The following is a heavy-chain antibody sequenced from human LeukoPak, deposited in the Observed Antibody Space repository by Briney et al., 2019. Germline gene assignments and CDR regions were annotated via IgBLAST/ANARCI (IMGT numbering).Heavy chain of an antibody. CDR1: GFTFSSYS. V-gene: IGHV3-21*01. D-gene: IGHD3-10*01. Sequence: GGSLRLSCAASGFTFSSYSMNWVRQAPGKGLEWVSSISSSSSYIYYADSVKGRFTISRDNAKNSLYLQMNSLRAEDTAVYYCARKETYYYGSGSRNWFDPWGQGTLVTVSS. CDR2: ISSSSSYI. J-gene: IGHJ5*02. CDR3: ARKETYYYGSGSRNWFDP.